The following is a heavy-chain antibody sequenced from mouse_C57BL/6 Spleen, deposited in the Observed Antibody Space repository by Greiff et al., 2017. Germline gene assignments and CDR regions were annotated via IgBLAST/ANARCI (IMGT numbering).Heavy chain of an antibody. Sequence: EVKLMESGEGLVKPGGSLKLSCAASGFTFSSYAMSWVRQTPEKRLEWVAYISSGGDYIYYADTVKGRFTISRDNARNTLYLQMSSLKSEDTAMYYCTRDSSGYELAYWGQGTLVTVSA. CDR3: TRDSSGYELAY. V-gene: IGHV5-9-1*02. D-gene: IGHD3-2*02. CDR2: ISSGGDYI. J-gene: IGHJ3*01. CDR1: GFTFSSYA.